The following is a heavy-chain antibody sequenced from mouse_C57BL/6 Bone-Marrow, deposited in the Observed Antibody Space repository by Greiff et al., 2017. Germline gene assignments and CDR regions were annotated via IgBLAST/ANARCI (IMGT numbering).Heavy chain of an antibody. CDR2: ISSGGSYT. CDR3: ARHRTTVVARHYAMDY. D-gene: IGHD1-1*01. CDR1: GFTFSSYG. V-gene: IGHV5-6*01. Sequence: EVKLMESGGDLVKPGGSLKLSCAASGFTFSSYGMSWVRQTPDKRLEWVATISSGGSYTYYPDSVKGRFTISRDNAKNTLYLQMSSLKSEDTAMYYCARHRTTVVARHYAMDYWGQGTSVTVSS. J-gene: IGHJ4*01.